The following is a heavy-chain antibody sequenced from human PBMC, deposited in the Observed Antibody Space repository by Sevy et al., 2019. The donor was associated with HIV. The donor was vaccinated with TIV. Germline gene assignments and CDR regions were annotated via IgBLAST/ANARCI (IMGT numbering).Heavy chain of an antibody. CDR3: TRASRGTDDDY. D-gene: IGHD2-2*01. CDR2: INPGGTEE. Sequence: GGSLRLSCVASGFTFSNSWMNWVRQAPGKGLEWVANINPGGTEEFYVDSVKGRFIISRDNAKNSLFLQMNSLRAEDTAVYDCTRASRGTDDDYGGQGTLVTVSS. V-gene: IGHV3-7*01. J-gene: IGHJ4*02. CDR1: GFTFSNSW.